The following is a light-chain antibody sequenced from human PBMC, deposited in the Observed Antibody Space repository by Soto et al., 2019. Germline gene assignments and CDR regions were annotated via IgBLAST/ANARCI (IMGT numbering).Light chain of an antibody. J-gene: IGLJ2*01. CDR3: SSYTSSSNVL. V-gene: IGLV2-14*03. CDR2: DLS. Sequence: QSALTQPASVSGSPGQSISISCTGTSSDVGGYNSVSWYQQHPGKAPKLIIYDLSDRPSGVSNRFSGSKSGNTAFLTISGLQAEDAADYYCSSYTSSSNVLFGGGTKVTVL. CDR1: SSDVGGYNS.